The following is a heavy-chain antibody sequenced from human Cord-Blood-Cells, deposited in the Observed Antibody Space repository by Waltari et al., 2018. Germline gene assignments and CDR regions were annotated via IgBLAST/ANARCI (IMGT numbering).Heavy chain of an antibody. CDR1: GGSISSSSYY. CDR2: IYHSGST. J-gene: IGHJ4*02. CDR3: ASGANGYDSSGYFDY. Sequence: QLQLQESGPGLVKPSETLSLTCTVSGGSISSSSYYWGWIRQPPGKGLEWIGSIYHSGSTYYSPYLKSRLTISGDTSKDQFSLKLSAVAAADTAVYYCASGANGYDSSGYFDYWGQGTLVTVSS. D-gene: IGHD3-22*01. V-gene: IGHV4-39*07.